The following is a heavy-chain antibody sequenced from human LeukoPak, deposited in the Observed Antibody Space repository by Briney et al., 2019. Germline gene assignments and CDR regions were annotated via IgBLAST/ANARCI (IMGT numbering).Heavy chain of an antibody. D-gene: IGHD5-18*01. Sequence: GGSLRLSCAASGFTFSSYAMSWVRQAPGKGLEWVSAISGSGGSTYYADSVRGRFTISRDNSKNTLYLQMNSLRAEDTAVYYCAKDPVQLWSPLFDYWGQGTLVTVSS. CDR2: ISGSGGST. CDR3: AKDPVQLWSPLFDY. V-gene: IGHV3-23*01. J-gene: IGHJ4*02. CDR1: GFTFSSYA.